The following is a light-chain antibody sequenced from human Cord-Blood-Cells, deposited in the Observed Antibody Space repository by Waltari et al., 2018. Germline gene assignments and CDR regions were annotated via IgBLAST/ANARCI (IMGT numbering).Light chain of an antibody. V-gene: IGKV4-1*01. Sequence: DIVMTQSPDSLAVSLGARATINCKSSQSVLYSSNNKNYLAWYQQKPGQPPNLLIYWASTRESGVPDRFSGSGSGTDFTLTISSLQAEDVAVYYCQQYYSTPWTFGQGTKVEIK. CDR2: WAS. CDR3: QQYYSTPWT. CDR1: QSVLYSSNNKNY. J-gene: IGKJ1*01.